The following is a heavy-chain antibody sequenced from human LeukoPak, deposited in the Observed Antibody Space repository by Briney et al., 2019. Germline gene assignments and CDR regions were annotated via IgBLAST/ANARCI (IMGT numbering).Heavy chain of an antibody. Sequence: SETLSLTCTVSGGSISSYYWSWIRQPPGKGLEWIGYIYYSGSTNYNPSLKSRVTISVDTSRNQFSLKPSSVTAADTAVYYCASITMVRGSGWFDPWGQGTLVTVSS. J-gene: IGHJ5*02. D-gene: IGHD3-10*01. CDR2: IYYSGST. CDR1: GGSISSYY. CDR3: ASITMVRGSGWFDP. V-gene: IGHV4-59*01.